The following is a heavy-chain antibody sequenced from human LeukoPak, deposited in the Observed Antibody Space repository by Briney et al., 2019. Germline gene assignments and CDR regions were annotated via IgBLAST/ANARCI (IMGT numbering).Heavy chain of an antibody. Sequence: SETLSLTCTVSGGFISNYYWSWIRQPPGKGLEWIGYIYYSGSTNYNPSLKSRVTISVDTSKNQFSLKLSSVTAADTAVYYCARERDVAQGGAFDIWGQGTMVTVSS. CDR1: GGFISNYY. J-gene: IGHJ3*02. CDR3: ARERDVAQGGAFDI. CDR2: IYYSGST. V-gene: IGHV4-59*01. D-gene: IGHD2-15*01.